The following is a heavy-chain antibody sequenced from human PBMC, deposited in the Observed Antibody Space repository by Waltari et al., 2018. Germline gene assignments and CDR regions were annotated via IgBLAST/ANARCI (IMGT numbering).Heavy chain of an antibody. J-gene: IGHJ4*02. D-gene: IGHD4-17*01. V-gene: IGHV4-4*02. CDR2: FYHSGKT. CDR3: AGGRYGDPDHYDY. Sequence: QVQLQESGPGLVKPSETLSLTCAVSGGSLSSNNWWSWVRRPPGKGLEWIGEFYHSGKTNKNRTSKSGGTIAGEKTRNQFTLKVTSVTDANTAGDYCAGGRYGDPDHYDYWGQGTLVTVSS. CDR1: GGSLSSNNW.